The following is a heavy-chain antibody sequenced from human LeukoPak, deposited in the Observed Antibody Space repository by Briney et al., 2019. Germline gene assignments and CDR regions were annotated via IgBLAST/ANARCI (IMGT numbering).Heavy chain of an antibody. Sequence: SETLSLTCTVSGGSISSYYWSWIRQPPGKGLGWIGYIYYSGSTNYNPSLKSRVTISVDTSKNQFSLKLSSVTAADTAVYYCARDDSSGPAGYNWFDPWGQGTLVTVSS. CDR3: ARDDSSGPAGYNWFDP. J-gene: IGHJ5*02. D-gene: IGHD3-22*01. V-gene: IGHV4-59*01. CDR2: IYYSGST. CDR1: GGSISSYY.